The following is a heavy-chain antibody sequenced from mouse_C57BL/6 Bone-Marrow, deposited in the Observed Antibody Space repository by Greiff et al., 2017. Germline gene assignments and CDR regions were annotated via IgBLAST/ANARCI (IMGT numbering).Heavy chain of an antibody. CDR3: ARIDGYSWFAY. Sequence: VQGVESGAELVRPGTSVKMSCKASGYTFTNYWIGWAKQRPGHGLEWIGDIYPGGGYTNYNEKFKGKATLTADKSSSTAYMQFSSLTSEDSAVYYCARIDGYSWFAYWGQGTLVTVSA. D-gene: IGHD2-3*01. CDR2: IYPGGGYT. J-gene: IGHJ3*01. CDR1: GYTFTNYW. V-gene: IGHV1-63*01.